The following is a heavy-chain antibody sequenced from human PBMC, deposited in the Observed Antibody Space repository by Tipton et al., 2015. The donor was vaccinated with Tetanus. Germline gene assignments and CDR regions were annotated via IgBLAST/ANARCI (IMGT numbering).Heavy chain of an antibody. CDR3: ARDAGGWSGKDYYGMDV. Sequence: SLRLSCAASEFTFSSYSMNWVRQAPGKGLEWVSYISSSSSTIYYADSVKGRFTISRDNAKNSLYLQVNSLRAEDTAVYYCARDAGGWSGKDYYGMDVWGQGTTVTVSS. V-gene: IGHV3-48*01. J-gene: IGHJ6*02. CDR1: EFTFSSYS. D-gene: IGHD3-3*01. CDR2: ISSSSSTI.